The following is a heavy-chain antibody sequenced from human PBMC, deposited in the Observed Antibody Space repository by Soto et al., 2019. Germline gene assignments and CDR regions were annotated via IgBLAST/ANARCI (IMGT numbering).Heavy chain of an antibody. CDR2: VRNKANSYAK. J-gene: IGHJ4*02. CDR1: GFTFSGSA. CDR3: TSHSPEDMIRK. Sequence: EVQLVESGGGLVQPGGSLKLSCAASGFTFSGSAVHWVRQASGKGLEWVGRVRNKANSYAKAYAASLKGRFMISRDDSKNTAYLQMTSLKTENTAVYYCTSHSPEDMIRKWGQGTLVTVSS. D-gene: IGHD2-15*01. V-gene: IGHV3-73*02.